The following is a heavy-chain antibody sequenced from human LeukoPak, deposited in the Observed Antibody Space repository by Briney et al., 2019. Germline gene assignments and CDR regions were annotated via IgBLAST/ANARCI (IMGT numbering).Heavy chain of an antibody. CDR1: GGPFSGYY. Sequence: SETLSLTCAVYGGPFSGYYWSWIRQPPGKGLEWIGEINRSGSTNYNPSLKSRVTISVDTSKNQFSLKLSSVTPADTAVYYCARGPGQWLFYHYYYMDVWGKGTTVTVSS. V-gene: IGHV4-34*01. J-gene: IGHJ6*03. CDR3: ARGPGQWLFYHYYYMDV. CDR2: INRSGST. D-gene: IGHD6-19*01.